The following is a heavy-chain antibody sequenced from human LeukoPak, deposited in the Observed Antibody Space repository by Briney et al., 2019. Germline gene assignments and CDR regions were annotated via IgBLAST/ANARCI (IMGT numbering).Heavy chain of an antibody. CDR3: ARDRVNYSPWWFDP. Sequence: GGSLRLSCAASGFTFSSYSMNWVRQAPGKGLEWVSSISSSSSYIYYADSVKGRFTISRDNAKNSLYLQMNSLRAEDTAVYYCARDRVNYSPWWFDPWGQGTLVTVSS. CDR2: ISSSSSYI. J-gene: IGHJ5*02. CDR1: GFTFSSYS. V-gene: IGHV3-21*01. D-gene: IGHD4-11*01.